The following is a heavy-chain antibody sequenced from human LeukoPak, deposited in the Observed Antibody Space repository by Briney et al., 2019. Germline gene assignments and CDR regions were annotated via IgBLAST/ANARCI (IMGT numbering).Heavy chain of an antibody. Sequence: GASVKVSCKTSGYTFTSHDIHWVRQATGHDLEWLGWMNPNNGKAAYAQKFQGRITMTRDTAIRTAYMELNSLTSEDTAIYYCARIIFAGLRAFDKWGQGTMVTVSS. CDR1: GYTFTSHD. J-gene: IGHJ3*02. CDR3: ARIIFAGLRAFDK. V-gene: IGHV1-8*01. D-gene: IGHD3-10*01. CDR2: MNPNNGKA.